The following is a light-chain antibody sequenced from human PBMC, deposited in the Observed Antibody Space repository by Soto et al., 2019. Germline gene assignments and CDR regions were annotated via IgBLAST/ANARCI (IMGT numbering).Light chain of an antibody. J-gene: IGKJ2*01. CDR2: AAS. Sequence: IQLTQSPSSLSASVGDRVTITYRASQGINSFLAWYQQKPGKAPKLLIYAASKLQSGVPSRFSGSGSRTDFTLTISSLQPKDFASYSCQQLDTFCQGTKLEIK. CDR1: QGINSF. V-gene: IGKV1-9*01. CDR3: QQLDT.